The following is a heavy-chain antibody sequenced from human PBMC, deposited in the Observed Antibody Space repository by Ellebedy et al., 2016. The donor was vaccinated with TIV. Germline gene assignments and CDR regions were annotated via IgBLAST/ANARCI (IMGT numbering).Heavy chain of an antibody. CDR1: GFTFSSYP. CDR3: ARSDQRPNYFDY. D-gene: IGHD2-2*01. CDR2: ISYEGSNR. V-gene: IGHV3-30-3*01. Sequence: GESLKISXVVSGFTFSSYPMHWVRQSPGKGLEWLAVISYEGSNRYYADSVKGRFTISRYTFRNTLYLQMDSLRAEDTALYYCARSDQRPNYFDYWGQGTLVTVSS. J-gene: IGHJ4*02.